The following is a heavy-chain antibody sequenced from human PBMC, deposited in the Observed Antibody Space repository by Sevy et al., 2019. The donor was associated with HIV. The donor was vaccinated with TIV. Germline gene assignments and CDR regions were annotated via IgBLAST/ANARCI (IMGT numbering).Heavy chain of an antibody. CDR3: SRDMGTVTTPGAFDI. V-gene: IGHV4-30-2*01. J-gene: IGHJ3*02. CDR1: GVSIRSGAFS. Sequence: SETLSLTCAVSGVSIRSGAFSWNWIRQPPGKGLEWVGYIFHSGHTFYNPSLQSRVTLSVDTSKNQFSLKMTSVTAADTAIYYCSRDMGTVTTPGAFDIWGQGTMVTVSS. D-gene: IGHD4-17*01. CDR2: IFHSGHT.